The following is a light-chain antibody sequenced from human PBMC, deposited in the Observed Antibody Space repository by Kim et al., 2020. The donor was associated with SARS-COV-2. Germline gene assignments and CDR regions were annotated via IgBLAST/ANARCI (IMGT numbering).Light chain of an antibody. Sequence: QSALTQPPSVSGFPGQSVTISCTGTSSDVGSYNRVSWYQQPPGTAPKLMIYEVSNRPSGVPDRFSGSKSGNTASLTISGLQAEDEADYYCSSYTSSSTLVFGGGTQLTVL. J-gene: IGLJ2*01. CDR2: EVS. CDR1: SSDVGSYNR. V-gene: IGLV2-18*02. CDR3: SSYTSSSTLV.